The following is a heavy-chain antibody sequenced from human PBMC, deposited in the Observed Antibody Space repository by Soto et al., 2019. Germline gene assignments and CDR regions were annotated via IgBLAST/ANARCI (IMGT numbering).Heavy chain of an antibody. Sequence: RASVKVSCKASGYTFTSYDINWVRQATGQGLEWMGWMNPNSGNTGYAQKFQGRVTMTRNTSISTAYMELSSLRSEDTAVYYCARGDQNIVLMVYASNWFDTWGQGTLVTVSS. V-gene: IGHV1-8*01. CDR2: MNPNSGNT. CDR3: ARGDQNIVLMVYASNWFDT. D-gene: IGHD2-8*01. J-gene: IGHJ5*02. CDR1: GYTFTSYD.